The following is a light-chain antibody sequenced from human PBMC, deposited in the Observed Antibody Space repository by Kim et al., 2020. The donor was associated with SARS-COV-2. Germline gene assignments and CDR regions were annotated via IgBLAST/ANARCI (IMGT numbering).Light chain of an antibody. CDR1: QNVGSN. V-gene: IGKV3-15*01. Sequence: VCPGERATLSCRASQNVGSNLAWYKQKPGQAPRLLIYGASTRATGIPARSSGSGSGTEFTLTISSLQSEDFAVYYCQQYNEWPLTFGGGTKVDIK. J-gene: IGKJ4*01. CDR2: GAS. CDR3: QQYNEWPLT.